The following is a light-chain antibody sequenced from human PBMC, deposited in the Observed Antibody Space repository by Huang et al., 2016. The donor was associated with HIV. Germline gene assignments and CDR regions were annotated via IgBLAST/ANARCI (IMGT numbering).Light chain of an antibody. CDR1: QSVSKY. V-gene: IGKV3-11*01. CDR3: QQRSVWPPLT. Sequence: EIVLTQSPATLSLSPGERATLSCRASQSVSKYLAWDQQKPGQAPRLLSYDASYRAAGIPARFSGSGSGTDFTLTITSLELEEFAVYYCQQRSVWPPLTFGGGTKVEIK. J-gene: IGKJ4*01. CDR2: DAS.